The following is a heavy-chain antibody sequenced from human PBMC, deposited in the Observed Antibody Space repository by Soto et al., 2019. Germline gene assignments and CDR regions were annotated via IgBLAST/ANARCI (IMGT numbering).Heavy chain of an antibody. CDR3: ARVNLEGVIGDYYYGMDV. CDR1: GGSISSSTS. V-gene: IGHV4-4*02. Sequence: SLTRSLTCGVWGGSISSSTSWRWVRQPPGKGLEWLGEIYHSGSTNYNPSLKGRVTRSVDKSKNQFSLKLSSVTAADTAVYYCARVNLEGVIGDYYYGMDVWGQGTTVTVSS. D-gene: IGHD2-21*01. CDR2: IYHSGST. J-gene: IGHJ6*02.